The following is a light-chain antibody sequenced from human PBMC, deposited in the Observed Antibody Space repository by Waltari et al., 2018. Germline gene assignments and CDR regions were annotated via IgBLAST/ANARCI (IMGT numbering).Light chain of an antibody. V-gene: IGKV3-20*01. Sequence: IVLTQSPGTLSLSPGERATFSCRASKSISRYLAWYQQKPGQTPRLLIYAASSRATGIPDRFSGSGSGTYFSLTISRLEPEDFAVYYCQNHERLPAMFGQGTKVEIK. CDR1: KSISRY. J-gene: IGKJ1*01. CDR3: QNHERLPAM. CDR2: AAS.